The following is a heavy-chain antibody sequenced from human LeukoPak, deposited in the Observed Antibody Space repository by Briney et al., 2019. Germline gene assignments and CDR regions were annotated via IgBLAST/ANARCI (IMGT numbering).Heavy chain of an antibody. CDR3: ARVILASGSYPRAYNYYYYYYMDV. V-gene: IGHV3-7*01. J-gene: IGHJ6*03. Sequence: GGSLRLSCAASGFTFSSYAMSWVRQAPGKGLEWVANIKQDGSEKYYVDSVKGRFTISRDNAKNSLYLQMNSLRAEDTAVYYCARVILASGSYPRAYNYYYYYYMDVWGKGTTVTVSS. CDR1: GFTFSSYA. CDR2: IKQDGSEK. D-gene: IGHD3-10*01.